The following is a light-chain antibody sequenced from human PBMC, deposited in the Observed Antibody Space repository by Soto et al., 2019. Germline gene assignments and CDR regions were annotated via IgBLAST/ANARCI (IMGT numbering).Light chain of an antibody. CDR2: DAS. J-gene: IGKJ3*01. CDR3: QQRSNWPPGT. V-gene: IGKV3-11*01. CDR1: QSVSSY. Sequence: EIELTQSPATLSLSPGERATLSCRASQSVSSYLAWYQQKPGQAPRLLIYDASNRATGIPARFSGSGSGTDFTLTISSLEPEDFAVYYCQQRSNWPPGTFGPGTKVDIK.